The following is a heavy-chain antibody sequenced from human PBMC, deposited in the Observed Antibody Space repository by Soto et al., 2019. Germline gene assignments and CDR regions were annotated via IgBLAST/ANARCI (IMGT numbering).Heavy chain of an antibody. Sequence: ASVKVSCKASGYTFTGYYMHWVRQAPGQGLEWMGWINPNSGGTNYAQKFQGWVTMTRETSISTAYMELSRLRSDDAAVYYCARDTGYRQIVVVPAAREPYYYYYYGMDVWGQGTTVTVS. CDR1: GYTFTGYY. D-gene: IGHD2-2*01. V-gene: IGHV1-2*04. J-gene: IGHJ6*02. CDR3: ARDTGYRQIVVVPAAREPYYYYYYGMDV. CDR2: INPNSGGT.